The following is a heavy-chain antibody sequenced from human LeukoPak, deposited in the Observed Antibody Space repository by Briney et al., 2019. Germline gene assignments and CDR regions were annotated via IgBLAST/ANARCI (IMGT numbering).Heavy chain of an antibody. V-gene: IGHV3-64D*06. J-gene: IGHJ4*02. Sequence: GGSLRLSCSASGFTFSRYAMHWVRQAPGKGLEYVSAISSNGGSTYYADSVKGRFTISRDNSKNTLYLQMSSLRAEDTAVYYGVKDGSGSYYTYYFDYWGQGTLVTVSS. CDR2: ISSNGGST. D-gene: IGHD3-10*01. CDR3: VKDGSGSYYTYYFDY. CDR1: GFTFSRYA.